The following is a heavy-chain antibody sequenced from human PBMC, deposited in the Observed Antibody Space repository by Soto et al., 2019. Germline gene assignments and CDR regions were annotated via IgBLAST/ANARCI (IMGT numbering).Heavy chain of an antibody. CDR3: ALYSGYDRENYYYYYMDV. CDR1: GGSISSYC. Sequence: SETLSLTYTVSGGSISSYCWSWIRQHPGKGLEWIGYIYYSGSTNYNPSLKSRVTISVDTSKNQFSLKLSSVTAADTAVYYCALYSGYDRENYYYYYMDVWGKGTTVTVSS. J-gene: IGHJ6*03. V-gene: IGHV4-59*08. CDR2: IYYSGST. D-gene: IGHD5-12*01.